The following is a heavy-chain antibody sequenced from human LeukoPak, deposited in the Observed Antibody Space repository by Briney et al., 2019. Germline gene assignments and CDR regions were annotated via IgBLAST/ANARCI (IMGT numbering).Heavy chain of an antibody. CDR2: TYYRSRWYN. Sequence: SQTLSLTCAISGDSVSSNSAAWGWIRQSPSRGLEWLGRTYYRSRWYNDYALSVKSRITINPDTSKNQVSLQLNSVTPEDTAVYYRSRELACGPADYWGDRNLVTVSS. D-gene: IGHD2-2*01. J-gene: IGHJ4*01. CDR1: GDSVSSNSAA. CDR3: SRELACGPADY. V-gene: IGHV6-1*01.